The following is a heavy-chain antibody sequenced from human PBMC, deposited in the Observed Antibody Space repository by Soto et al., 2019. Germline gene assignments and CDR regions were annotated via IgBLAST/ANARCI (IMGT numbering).Heavy chain of an antibody. Sequence: EVQLVESGGGLVQPGGSLRLSCAASGFTFSSYWMHWVRQVPGKGLMWVSRIKSDGSSTSYADSEKGRFTISRDNGKNTLYLQMNSLRVEDAAVYYCARAQSDWWYYFDNWGQGTLVTVSS. CDR3: ARAQSDWWYYFDN. J-gene: IGHJ4*02. V-gene: IGHV3-74*01. D-gene: IGHD2-8*02. CDR1: GFTFSSYW. CDR2: IKSDGSST.